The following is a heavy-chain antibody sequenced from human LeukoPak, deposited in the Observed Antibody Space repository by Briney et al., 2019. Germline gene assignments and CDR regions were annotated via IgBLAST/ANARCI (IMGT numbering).Heavy chain of an antibody. CDR2: INHSGST. J-gene: IGHJ5*02. Sequence: AETLCLTCAVHGGCFSGYYWSWIRQPPGKGLEWIGEINHSGSTNYNPSLKSRVTISVDTSKNQFSLELSSVTAADTAVYYCARVLSGIAARRNWFDPWGQGTLVTVSS. CDR3: ARVLSGIAARRNWFDP. CDR1: GGCFSGYY. D-gene: IGHD6-6*01. V-gene: IGHV4-34*01.